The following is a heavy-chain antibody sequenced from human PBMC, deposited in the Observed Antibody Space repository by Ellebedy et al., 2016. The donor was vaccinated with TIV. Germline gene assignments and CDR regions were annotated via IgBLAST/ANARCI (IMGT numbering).Heavy chain of an antibody. V-gene: IGHV3-23*01. CDR1: GFTFNNYA. J-gene: IGHJ4*02. CDR3: PKDREVGSHYYFDT. CDR2: ISDNGART. D-gene: IGHD3-10*01. Sequence: GGSLRLSCAASGFTFNNYAMSWVRQAPGRGLEWVLSISDNGARTYYADSVKGRFTISRDNSKNTLYLQMSSLRAEDTAIYYCPKDREVGSHYYFDTWGQGTLVTVSS.